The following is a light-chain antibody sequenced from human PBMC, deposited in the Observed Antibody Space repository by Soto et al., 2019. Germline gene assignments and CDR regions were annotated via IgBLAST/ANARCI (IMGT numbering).Light chain of an antibody. J-gene: IGKJ1*01. Sequence: DIQMTQSPSTLSAFVGDRVTITCRASQSINDWLAWYQQKPGKAPNLLNYKASTLQTGVPSRFSGSGSGTEFTLTISSLQPDDFVTYYCQQYDNYPWTFGQGTKVEIK. CDR1: QSINDW. CDR3: QQYDNYPWT. V-gene: IGKV1-5*03. CDR2: KAS.